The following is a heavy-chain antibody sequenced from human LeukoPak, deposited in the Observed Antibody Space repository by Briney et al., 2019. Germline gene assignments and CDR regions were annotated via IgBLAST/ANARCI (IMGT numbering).Heavy chain of an antibody. CDR2: ISGGADTT. Sequence: GGSLRLSCAASGFTFSSYAMTWVRQAPGKGLEWVSAISGGADTTSYADSVKGRFTISRDNSKNTLYLQMNSLRAEDTAVYYCDGSGSYFGYWGQGTLVTVSS. J-gene: IGHJ4*02. CDR3: DGSGSYFGY. D-gene: IGHD3-10*01. V-gene: IGHV3-23*01. CDR1: GFTFSSYA.